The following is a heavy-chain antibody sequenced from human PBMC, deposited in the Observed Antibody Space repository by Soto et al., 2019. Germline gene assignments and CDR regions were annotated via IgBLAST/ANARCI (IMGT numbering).Heavy chain of an antibody. CDR1: GLTFSNYA. CDR3: AKDQEGSGSHWLGYNYYGMDV. D-gene: IGHD3-10*01. J-gene: IGHJ6*02. CDR2: ISSVGTTT. Sequence: GGSLRLSCAASGLTFSNYAMSWVRQAPGKGLEWVSYISSVGTTTYYADSVKGRFSISMDNAKNSLYLQMNSLRAEDTAVYFCAKDQEGSGSHWLGYNYYGMDVWGQGTTVTVSS. V-gene: IGHV3-11*01.